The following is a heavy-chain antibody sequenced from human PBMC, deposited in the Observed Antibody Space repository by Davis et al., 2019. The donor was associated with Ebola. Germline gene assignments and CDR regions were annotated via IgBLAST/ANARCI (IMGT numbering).Heavy chain of an antibody. V-gene: IGHV7-4-1*02. CDR1: GYTFTTYP. CDR2: INTNTGNP. CDR3: ARDRHYYGMDV. Sequence: AASVQVSCKASGYTFTTYPMNRVRHAPGQGLEWMGWINTNTGNPTYAQGFTGRFVFSLDTSVSTAYLQISSLKAEDTAVYYCARDRHYYGMDVWGQGTTVTVSS. J-gene: IGHJ6*02.